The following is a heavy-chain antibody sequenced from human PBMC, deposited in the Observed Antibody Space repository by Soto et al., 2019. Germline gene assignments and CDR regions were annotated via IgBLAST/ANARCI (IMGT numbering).Heavy chain of an antibody. Sequence: GGSLRLSCAASGFTFSSYEMNWVRQAPGKGLERVSYISSSGSTIYYADSVKGRFTISRDNAKNSLYLQMNSLRAEDTAVYYCARAPLGYCTNGVCYFDYWGQGTLVTVSS. V-gene: IGHV3-48*03. CDR2: ISSSGSTI. CDR1: GFTFSSYE. J-gene: IGHJ4*02. CDR3: ARAPLGYCTNGVCYFDY. D-gene: IGHD2-8*01.